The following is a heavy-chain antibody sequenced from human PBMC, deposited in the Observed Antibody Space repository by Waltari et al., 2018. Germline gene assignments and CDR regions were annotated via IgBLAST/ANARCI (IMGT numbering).Heavy chain of an antibody. V-gene: IGHV1-69*12. CDR2: IIPIFGTA. CDR3: ARKSELRGTFDY. J-gene: IGHJ4*02. Sequence: QVQLVQSGAEVKKPGSSVKVSCKASGGTFSSYAISWVRQAPGQGREVWGGIIPIFGTANYAQKFQGRVTSTADEATGTAYMELSSLRAEDTAVYYCARKSELRGTFDYWGQGTLVTVSS. CDR1: GGTFSSYA. D-gene: IGHD1-7*01.